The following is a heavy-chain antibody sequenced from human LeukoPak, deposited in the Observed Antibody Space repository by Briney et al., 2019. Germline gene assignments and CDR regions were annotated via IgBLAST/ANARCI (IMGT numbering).Heavy chain of an antibody. CDR3: ARDGIAARSAY. D-gene: IGHD6-6*01. CDR2: ISSSSSYI. CDR1: GFTFSSYS. V-gene: IGHV3-21*01. J-gene: IGHJ4*02. Sequence: PGGSLRLSCAVSGFTFSSYSMNWVRQAPGKGLEWVSSISSSSSYIYYADSVKGRYTISRDNAKNSLYLQMNSLRAEDTAVYYCARDGIAARSAYWGQGTLVTVSS.